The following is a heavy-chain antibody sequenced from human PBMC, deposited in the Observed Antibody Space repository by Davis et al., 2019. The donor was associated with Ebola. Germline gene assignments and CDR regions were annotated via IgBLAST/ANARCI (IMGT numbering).Heavy chain of an antibody. CDR3: ASLRRTITGMDDAFDL. V-gene: IGHV5-51*01. CDR1: GDSFTSHW. J-gene: IGHJ3*01. Sequence: GESLKISCKDSGDSFTSHWIGWVRQMPGKGLEWMGIIYTGDSDTRYSPSLQGQVTISADKSIGAAFLQWSSLKASDTAMYYCASLRRTITGMDDAFDLWGQGTMVTVSS. CDR2: IYTGDSDT. D-gene: IGHD1-20*01.